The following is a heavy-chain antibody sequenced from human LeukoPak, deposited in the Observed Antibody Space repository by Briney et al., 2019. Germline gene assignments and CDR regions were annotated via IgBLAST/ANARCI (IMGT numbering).Heavy chain of an antibody. CDR2: ISGGGDYI. Sequence: GGSLRLSCVAFGSTLSAYATTWVRRAPGKGLGLVSSISGGGDYIYYGDSVKGRFTISRDNSKRTLYLQMTYLRAEDTAVYYCAKNWGPGMAFYESWGQGPQVTVSS. V-gene: IGHV3-23*01. D-gene: IGHD5-18*01. J-gene: IGHJ4*02. CDR1: GSTLSAYA. CDR3: AKNWGPGMAFYES.